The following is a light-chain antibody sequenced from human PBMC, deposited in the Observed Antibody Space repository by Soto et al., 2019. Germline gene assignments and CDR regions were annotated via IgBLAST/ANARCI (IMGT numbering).Light chain of an antibody. J-gene: IGKJ1*01. Sequence: EIVLTQSPATLSVSPGERAALSCRASQSVRRNLAWYQQKPGQAPRLLIFDASTRATGIPARFSGSGSGTEFTLTISSLQSEDFAVYYCQQYNNWPLWTFGQGTKVDI. V-gene: IGKV3-15*01. CDR3: QQYNNWPLWT. CDR1: QSVRRN. CDR2: DAS.